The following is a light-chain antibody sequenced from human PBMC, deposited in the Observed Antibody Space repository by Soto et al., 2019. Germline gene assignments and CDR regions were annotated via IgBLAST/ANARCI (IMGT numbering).Light chain of an antibody. CDR3: QQHGTSPRT. CDR2: GAS. V-gene: IGKV3-20*01. Sequence: EIVLTQSPGTLALSPGERATLSCRASQSVSRNYLAWYQQKPGQAPRHLIYGASSRATGIPDRFSGSGSGTDFTLTISRLEPEDFAVYFCQQHGTSPRTFGGGTKVDIK. CDR1: QSVSRNY. J-gene: IGKJ4*01.